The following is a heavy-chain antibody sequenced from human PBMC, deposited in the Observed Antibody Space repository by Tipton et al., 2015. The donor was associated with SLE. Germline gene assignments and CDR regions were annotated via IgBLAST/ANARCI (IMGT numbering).Heavy chain of an antibody. V-gene: IGHV4-39*07. CDR3: ARADFSRAGSDAFDI. CDR1: GGSISSGTHY. D-gene: IGHD3-3*01. Sequence: TLSLTCTVSGGSISSGTHYWAWIRQPPGKGLECIGTVFYSGRTYYNPSLKSRVTISVDTSKNHFSLKLTSVTAADTAVYYCARADFSRAGSDAFDIWDHGTMVTVSS. CDR2: VFYSGRT. J-gene: IGHJ3*02.